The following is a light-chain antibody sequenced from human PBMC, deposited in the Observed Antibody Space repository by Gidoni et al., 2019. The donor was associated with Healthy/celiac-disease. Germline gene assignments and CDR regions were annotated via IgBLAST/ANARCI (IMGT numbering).Light chain of an antibody. CDR2: GNS. CDR1: SSTIGAGYD. CDR3: QSYDSSLSGWG. Sequence: QSVLTQPPSVSAAPGQRVTISCTGSSSTIGAGYDVHWYQQHPGTAPKLLIYGNSNRPSGVPDRFSGSKSGTSASLAITGLQAEDEADYYCQSYDSSLSGWGFGGGTKLTVL. V-gene: IGLV1-40*01. J-gene: IGLJ2*01.